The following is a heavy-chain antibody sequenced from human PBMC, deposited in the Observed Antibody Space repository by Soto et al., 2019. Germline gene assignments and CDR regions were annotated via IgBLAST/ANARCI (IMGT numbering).Heavy chain of an antibody. CDR3: AREITMIVDGYWFDP. Sequence: SVKVSCKASGYTFTSYAISWVRQAPGQGLEWMGGIIPIFGTANYAQKFQGRVTITADESTSTAYMELSSLRSEDTAVYYCAREITMIVDGYWFDPWGQGTLVTVSS. CDR2: IIPIFGTA. V-gene: IGHV1-69*13. J-gene: IGHJ5*02. D-gene: IGHD3-22*01. CDR1: GYTFTSYA.